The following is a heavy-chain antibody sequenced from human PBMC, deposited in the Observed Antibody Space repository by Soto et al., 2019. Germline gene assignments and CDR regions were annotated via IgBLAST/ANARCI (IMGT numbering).Heavy chain of an antibody. CDR1: GGSISSSNW. Sequence: QVQLQESGPGLVKPSGTLSLTCAVSGGSISSSNWWSWVRQPPGKGLEWIGEIYHSGSTNYNPSLKSRVTISVDKSKNQFSLTLSSVTAADTAVYYCARSGLYNWNPRYFDYWGQGTLVTVSS. J-gene: IGHJ4*02. CDR3: ARSGLYNWNPRYFDY. V-gene: IGHV4-4*02. CDR2: IYHSGST. D-gene: IGHD1-20*01.